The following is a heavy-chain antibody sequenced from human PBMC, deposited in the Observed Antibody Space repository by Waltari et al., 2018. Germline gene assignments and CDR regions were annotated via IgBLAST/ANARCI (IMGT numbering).Heavy chain of an antibody. CDR2: ISPYNGNA. CDR1: GYTFTNFG. J-gene: IGHJ5*02. D-gene: IGHD5-12*01. CDR3: ARGGGPRTVVALTFDL. Sequence: QVQLVQSGAEVKKPGASVKVSCKASGYTFTNFGINWVRQAPGQGLEWMGWISPYNGNADYAQKLQGRVTMTTDTSTKTAYLELRSLTSDDTAVYYCARGGGPRTVVALTFDLWGQGTLVNVSS. V-gene: IGHV1-18*01.